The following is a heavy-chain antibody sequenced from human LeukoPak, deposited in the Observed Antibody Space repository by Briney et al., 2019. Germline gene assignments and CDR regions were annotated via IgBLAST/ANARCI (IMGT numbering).Heavy chain of an antibody. CDR3: ARIFCSGGNCYHFDY. CDR2: IYTSGST. Sequence: ASETLSLTCTVSGGSMSTSDNYWNWIRQPAGKGLEWIGRIYTSGSTTYNPSLKSRVTMSLDTSKNQVSLKLSSVTAADTAVYHCARIFCSGGNCYHFDYWGQGTLVTVSS. D-gene: IGHD2-15*01. V-gene: IGHV4-61*02. J-gene: IGHJ4*02. CDR1: GGSMSTSDNY.